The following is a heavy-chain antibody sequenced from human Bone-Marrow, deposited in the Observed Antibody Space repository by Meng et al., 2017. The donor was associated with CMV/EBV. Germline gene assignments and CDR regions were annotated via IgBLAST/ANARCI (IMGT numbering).Heavy chain of an antibody. CDR1: GGTFSSYA. D-gene: IGHD6-19*01. CDR3: ARTQVAGTPNWFDP. V-gene: IGHV1-69*10. Sequence: SVKVSCKASGGTFSSYAISWVRQAPGQGLEWMGGIIPILGIANYAQKFQGSVTITADKSTSTAYMELSSLRSEDTAVYYCARTQVAGTPNWFDPWGQGTLVTVSS. J-gene: IGHJ5*02. CDR2: IIPILGIA.